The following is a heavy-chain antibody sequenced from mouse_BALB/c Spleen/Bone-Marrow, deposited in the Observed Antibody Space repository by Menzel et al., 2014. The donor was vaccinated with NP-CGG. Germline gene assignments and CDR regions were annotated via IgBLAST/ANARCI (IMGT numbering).Heavy chain of an antibody. CDR3: ARNYGSSLDY. Sequence: EVQLQQSGAEIVKPGASVKSSCTTSGFNIEDSYIYWMKQRPEQGLEWIGRIDPASGNTKYDPKFQGKATITVDTSSATAYLKLSSLTSEDTAVYYCARNYGSSLDYWGQGTTLTFSS. J-gene: IGHJ2*01. CDR2: IDPASGNT. D-gene: IGHD1-1*01. CDR1: GFNIEDSY. V-gene: IGHV14-3*02.